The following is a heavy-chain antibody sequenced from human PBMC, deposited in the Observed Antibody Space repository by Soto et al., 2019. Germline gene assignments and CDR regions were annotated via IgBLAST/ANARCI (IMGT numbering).Heavy chain of an antibody. CDR3: ATANSYDSSGYSIDY. D-gene: IGHD3-22*01. V-gene: IGHV1-24*01. Sequence: GGPVKVSCKVSGYTLTELSMHWVRQAPGKGLEWMGGFDPEDGETIYAQKFQGRVTMTEDTSTDTAYMELSSLRSEDTAVYYCATANSYDSSGYSIDYWGQGTLVTVSS. CDR2: FDPEDGET. J-gene: IGHJ4*02. CDR1: GYTLTELS.